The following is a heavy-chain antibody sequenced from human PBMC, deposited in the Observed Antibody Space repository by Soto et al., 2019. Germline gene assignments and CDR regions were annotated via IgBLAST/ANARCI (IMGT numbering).Heavy chain of an antibody. CDR1: GFTFSSYA. D-gene: IGHD2-8*01. J-gene: IGHJ6*02. CDR2: ISYDGSNK. V-gene: IGHV3-30-3*01. CDR3: ARSQGYCTNGVCYYYYGMDV. Sequence: QVQLVESGGGVVQPGRSLRLSCAASGFTFSSYAMHWVRQAPGKGLEWVAVISYDGSNKYYADSVKGRFTISRDNSKNSLYLQMNSLRAEDTAVYYGARSQGYCTNGVCYYYYGMDVWGQGTTVTVSS.